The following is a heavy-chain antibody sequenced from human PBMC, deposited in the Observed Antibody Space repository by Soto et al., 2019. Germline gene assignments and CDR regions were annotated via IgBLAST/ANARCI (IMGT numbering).Heavy chain of an antibody. CDR2: IHYSGRT. CDR3: ARYTPEKTGTSPFDY. Sequence: SETLSPTCTVSGASIISRTYLWGWIRQPPGRGLEWIGSIHYSGRTYHNPSLKSRVTISADTSKNHLSLKLSAVTAADTAVYYCARYTPEKTGTSPFDYWGQGTLVTVSS. CDR1: GASIISRTYL. D-gene: IGHD1-7*01. J-gene: IGHJ4*02. V-gene: IGHV4-39*02.